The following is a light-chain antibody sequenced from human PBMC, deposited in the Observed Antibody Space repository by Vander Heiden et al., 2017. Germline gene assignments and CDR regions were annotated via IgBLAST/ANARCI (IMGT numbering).Light chain of an antibody. CDR2: GAA. CDR1: QRVTSNY. J-gene: IGKJ2*01. Sequence: DIVLTQSPATLPLPPGERATLYSRTSQRVTSNYLAWYQQKPGQAPRLLIYGAASRATGVPDKFSGSGSGTDFTLTISRLEPDDFAVYYCQQYCSTPYTFGRGTKLDIK. V-gene: IGKV3-20*01. CDR3: QQYCSTPYT.